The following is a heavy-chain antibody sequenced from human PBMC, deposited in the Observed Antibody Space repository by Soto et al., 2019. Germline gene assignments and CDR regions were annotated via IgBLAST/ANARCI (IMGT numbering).Heavy chain of an antibody. CDR3: ARLLTEGVTYREDAFDI. D-gene: IGHD3-9*01. J-gene: IGHJ3*02. Sequence: QDQLVQSGGEVKKPGASVKVSCKTSGYTFTSHGISWVRQAPGQGLEWIGWISTYNGMTDYGQKFQGRITMTADTRTSTAYMEVRSLRSDDTAIYYCARLLTEGVTYREDAFDIWGQGTKVTVSS. V-gene: IGHV1-18*01. CDR2: ISTYNGMT. CDR1: GYTFTSHG.